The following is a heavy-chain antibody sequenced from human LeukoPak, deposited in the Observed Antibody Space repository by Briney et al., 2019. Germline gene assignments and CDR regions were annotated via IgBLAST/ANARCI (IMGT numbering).Heavy chain of an antibody. CDR1: GFTFSSYA. CDR3: AKGRYSSGWYYFDY. V-gene: IGHV3-23*01. Sequence: GGSLRLSCAASGFTFSSYAMSWVRQAPGKGLEWVSAISGSGGSTYYADSVKGRSTISRDNSKNTLYLQMNSLRAEDTAVYYCAKGRYSSGWYYFDYWGQGTLVTVSS. J-gene: IGHJ4*02. D-gene: IGHD6-19*01. CDR2: ISGSGGST.